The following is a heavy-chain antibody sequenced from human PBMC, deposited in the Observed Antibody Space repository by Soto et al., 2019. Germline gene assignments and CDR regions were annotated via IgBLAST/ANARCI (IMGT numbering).Heavy chain of an antibody. J-gene: IGHJ6*02. CDR1: GLTFSGYC. Sequence: SESLRLTCAASGLTFSGYCLSWIRQPPGKGLEWIGEINHSGSTNYNPSLKSRVTISVDTSKNQFSLKLSSVTAADTAVYYCARPIAAYYGMDVWGQGTTVT. D-gene: IGHD6-13*01. V-gene: IGHV4-34*01. CDR2: INHSGST. CDR3: ARPIAAYYGMDV.